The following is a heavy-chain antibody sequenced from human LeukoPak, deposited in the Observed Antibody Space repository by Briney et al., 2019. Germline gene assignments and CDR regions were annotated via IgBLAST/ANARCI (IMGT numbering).Heavy chain of an antibody. V-gene: IGHV4-34*01. CDR3: ARAGRTKYYYGSGSPQGNWFDP. CDR2: INHSGST. D-gene: IGHD3-10*01. Sequence: PGXGLXWIGEINHSGSTNYNPPLKSRVTISVDTSKNQFSLKLSSVTAADTAVYYCARAGRTKYYYGSGSPQGNWFDPWGQGTLVTVSS. J-gene: IGHJ5*02.